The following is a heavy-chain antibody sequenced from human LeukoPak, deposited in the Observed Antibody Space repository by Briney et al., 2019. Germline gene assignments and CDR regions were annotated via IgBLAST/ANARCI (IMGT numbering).Heavy chain of an antibody. V-gene: IGHV4-31*03. CDR1: GGSISSGGYY. CDR3: ARGEREWLFPFDY. J-gene: IGHJ4*02. D-gene: IGHD3-3*01. CDR2: IYYSGST. Sequence: PSQTLSLTCTVSGGSISSGGYYWSWIRQHPGKGLEWIGYIYYSGSTYYNPSLKSRVTISVDTSKNQFSLKLSSVTAADTAVYYCARGEREWLFPFDYWGQGTLVTVSS.